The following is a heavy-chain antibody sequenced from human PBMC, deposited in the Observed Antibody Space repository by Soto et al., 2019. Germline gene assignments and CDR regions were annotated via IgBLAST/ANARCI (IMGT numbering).Heavy chain of an antibody. CDR1: GGTFSSDA. Sequence: QVPLVQSGAAGKKPGSAVKVSCKASGGTFSSDAISWVLQAPGQALEWMGWTIPTFGTANYAQKFQGRVTITADESTSRAYMELSSLRFEDTGMNYCARWQLARDMGLRYGMDVWGQGTTVTVSS. J-gene: IGHJ6*02. CDR2: TIPTFGTA. V-gene: IGHV1-69*01. CDR3: ARWQLARDMGLRYGMDV. D-gene: IGHD6-6*01.